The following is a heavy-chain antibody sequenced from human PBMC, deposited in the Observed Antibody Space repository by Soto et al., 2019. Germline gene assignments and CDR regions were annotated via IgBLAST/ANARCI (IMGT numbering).Heavy chain of an antibody. CDR1: GFTFSSYS. CDR3: ARDPKYYYGSGSYFRGDLEY. D-gene: IGHD3-10*01. J-gene: IGHJ4*02. V-gene: IGHV3-21*01. CDR2: ISSSSSYI. Sequence: EVQLVESGGGLVKPGGSLRLSCAASGFTFSSYSMNWVRQAPGKGLEWVSSISSSSSYIYYAESVKGRFTISRDNAKNSVYLQMNRLRAEDTAVYYCARDPKYYYGSGSYFRGDLEYWGQGTLVTVSS.